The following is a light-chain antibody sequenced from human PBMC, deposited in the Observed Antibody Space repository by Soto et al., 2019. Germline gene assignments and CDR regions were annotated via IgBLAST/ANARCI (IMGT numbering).Light chain of an antibody. J-gene: IGKJ4*01. V-gene: IGKV1-5*03. CDR3: QQYKSYSLT. CDR2: KAS. Sequence: DIQMTQSPSTLSASVGDRVTITCRASQSISSWLAWYQRKPGKAPKLLIYKASSLESGVPSRFSGSGSGTEFTLTISGLQPDDFATYYCQQYKSYSLTFGGGTKVEIK. CDR1: QSISSW.